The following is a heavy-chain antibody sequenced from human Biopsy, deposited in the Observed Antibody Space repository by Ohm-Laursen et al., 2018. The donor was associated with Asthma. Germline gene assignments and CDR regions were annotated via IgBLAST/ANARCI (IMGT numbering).Heavy chain of an antibody. CDR3: ARTHERWTSIQDDALDI. Sequence: SLRLSCAASGFTFSIYDIHWVRQAPGKGLEWVAVISYDGGNKFYGDSAKGRFTLSRDNSRNTLYLQMNSLRVEDTAIYYCARTHERWTSIQDDALDIWGQGTMVIVSS. V-gene: IGHV3-30*03. CDR2: ISYDGGNK. D-gene: IGHD4-23*01. CDR1: GFTFSIYD. J-gene: IGHJ3*02.